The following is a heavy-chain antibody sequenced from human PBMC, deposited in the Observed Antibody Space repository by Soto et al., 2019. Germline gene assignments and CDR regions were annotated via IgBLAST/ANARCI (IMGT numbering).Heavy chain of an antibody. D-gene: IGHD2-2*01. CDR1: GGSISSGDYY. J-gene: IGHJ6*02. Sequence: LSLTCTVSGGSISSGDYYWSWIRQPPGKGLEWIGYIYYSGSTYYNPSLKSRVTISVDTSKNQFSLKLSSVTAADTAVYYCARDAQGGYCSSTSCYRNYYYGMDVWGQGTTVTVSS. CDR2: IYYSGST. V-gene: IGHV4-30-4*01. CDR3: ARDAQGGYCSSTSCYRNYYYGMDV.